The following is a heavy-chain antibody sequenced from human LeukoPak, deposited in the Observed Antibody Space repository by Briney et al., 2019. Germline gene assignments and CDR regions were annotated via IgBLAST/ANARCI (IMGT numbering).Heavy chain of an antibody. D-gene: IGHD4-17*01. CDR3: TRVNGDHYYFDY. CDR1: GFTFDDYA. J-gene: IGHJ4*02. Sequence: GGSLRLSCAASGFTFDDYAMHWVRQAPGKGLEWVSGISWNSGSIGYADSVKGRFTISRDDAKNSLYLQMDSLRAEDTAVYYCTRVNGDHYYFDYWGQGTLVTVSS. V-gene: IGHV3-9*01. CDR2: ISWNSGSI.